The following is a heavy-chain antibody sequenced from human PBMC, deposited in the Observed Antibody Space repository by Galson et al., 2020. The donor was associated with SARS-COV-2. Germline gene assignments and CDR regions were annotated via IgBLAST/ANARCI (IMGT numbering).Heavy chain of an antibody. Sequence: ETSETLSLTCTVSGGSISSYHCSWIRQPPGKGLQWIGYIFYSGSTNYNPSLKSRVTISVDTSNNQFSLKLSSVTAADTAVYYCARDDRTYFFGLDVWGQGTTVTVSS. V-gene: IGHV4-59*01. CDR3: ARDDRTYFFGLDV. CDR1: GGSISSYH. CDR2: IFYSGST. J-gene: IGHJ6*02.